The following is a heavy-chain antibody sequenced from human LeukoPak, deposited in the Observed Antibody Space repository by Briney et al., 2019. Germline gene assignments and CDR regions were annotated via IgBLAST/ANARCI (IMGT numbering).Heavy chain of an antibody. D-gene: IGHD3-22*01. CDR2: INPNSGGT. Sequence: ASVKVSCKASGYTFTGHYMHWVRQAPGQGLEWMGWINPNSGGTNYAQKFQGGVTMTRDTSITTAHMELSRLRSDDTAVYYCASLNLPDSSGYYDDWGQGTLVTVSS. V-gene: IGHV1-2*02. J-gene: IGHJ4*02. CDR1: GYTFTGHY. CDR3: ASLNLPDSSGYYDD.